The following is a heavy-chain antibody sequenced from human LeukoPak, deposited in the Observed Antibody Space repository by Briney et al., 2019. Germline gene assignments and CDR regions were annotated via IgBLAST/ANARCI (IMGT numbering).Heavy chain of an antibody. Sequence: ASVKVSCKASGGTFSSYAISWVRQAPGQWLEWMGRIIPILGIANYAQKFQGRVTITADKSTSTAYMELSSLRSEDTAVYYCARDGDIVVVPAASNYYYYGMDVWGQGTTVTVSS. D-gene: IGHD2-2*01. CDR2: IIPILGIA. CDR3: ARDGDIVVVPAASNYYYYGMDV. CDR1: GGTFSSYA. V-gene: IGHV1-69*04. J-gene: IGHJ6*02.